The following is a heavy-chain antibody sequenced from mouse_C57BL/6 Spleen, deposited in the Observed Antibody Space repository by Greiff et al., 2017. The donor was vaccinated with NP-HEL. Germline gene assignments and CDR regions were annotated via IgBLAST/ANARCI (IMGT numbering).Heavy chain of an antibody. CDR1: GYTFTSYG. V-gene: IGHV1-81*01. J-gene: IGHJ4*01. D-gene: IGHD2-4*01. CDR3: ARPDYLYAMDY. Sequence: VQRVESGAELARPGASVKLSCKASGYTFTSYGISWVKQRTGQGLEWIGEIYPRSGNTYYNEKFKGKATLTADKSSSTAYMELRSLTSEDSAVYFCARPDYLYAMDYWGQGTSVTVSS. CDR2: IYPRSGNT.